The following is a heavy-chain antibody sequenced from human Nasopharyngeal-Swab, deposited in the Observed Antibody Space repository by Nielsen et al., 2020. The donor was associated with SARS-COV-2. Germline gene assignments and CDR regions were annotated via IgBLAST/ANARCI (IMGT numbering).Heavy chain of an antibody. D-gene: IGHD4-17*01. CDR1: GGTFSKYA. V-gene: IGHV1-69*10. Sequence: SVKVSCKVSGGTFSKYAISWVRQAPGQGLEWMGGIIVNLGMTKYAQKFKDSVIINADESTGTAYMEFSSLRSEDTAVYYCATWGIGYGENAHATFDSWGQGTQVTVSS. CDR2: IIVNLGMT. J-gene: IGHJ4*02. CDR3: ATWGIGYGENAHATFDS.